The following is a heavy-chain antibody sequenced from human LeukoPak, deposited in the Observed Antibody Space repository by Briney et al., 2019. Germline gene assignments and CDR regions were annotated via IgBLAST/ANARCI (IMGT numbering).Heavy chain of an antibody. CDR3: ARGMRLVRGLMFDY. CDR2: ISGSGGST. J-gene: IGHJ4*02. D-gene: IGHD3-10*01. V-gene: IGHV3-23*01. CDR1: GFTFSTYG. Sequence: GGSLRLSCAASGFTFSTYGMNWVRQAPGKGLEWVSAISGSGGSTYYADSVKGHFTTSRDNVKNSLYLQMNSLRAEDTAVYYCARGMRLVRGLMFDYWGQGTLVTVSS.